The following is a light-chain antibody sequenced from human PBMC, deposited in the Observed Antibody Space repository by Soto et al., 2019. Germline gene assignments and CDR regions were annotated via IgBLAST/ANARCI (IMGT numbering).Light chain of an antibody. CDR3: QQYNSYLLT. CDR1: QSVSSY. CDR2: GAS. J-gene: IGKJ4*01. Sequence: VITHYPPRMSVSPWGRATLSCRASQSVSSYLAWYQQKPGQAPRLLIFGASTRATGISARFSGSGSGTEFTLTISSLEPDDFATADCQQYNSYLLTFGRGTKVDIK. V-gene: IGKV3-15*01.